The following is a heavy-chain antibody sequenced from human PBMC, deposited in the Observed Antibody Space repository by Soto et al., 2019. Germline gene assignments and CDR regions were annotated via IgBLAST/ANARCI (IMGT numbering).Heavy chain of an antibody. CDR1: GGTFSSYA. D-gene: IGHD6-13*01. J-gene: IGHJ6*02. CDR3: ARLGDSSSCYDYYGMDV. V-gene: IGHV1-69*01. CDR2: IIPIFGTA. Sequence: QVQLVQSGAEVKKPGSSVKVSCKASGGTFSSYAISWVRQAPGQGLEWMGGIIPIFGTANYAQKYQGRCTIPADEPPTTAYMELSSLRSEDTAVYYCARLGDSSSCYDYYGMDVWGQGPTVTVSS.